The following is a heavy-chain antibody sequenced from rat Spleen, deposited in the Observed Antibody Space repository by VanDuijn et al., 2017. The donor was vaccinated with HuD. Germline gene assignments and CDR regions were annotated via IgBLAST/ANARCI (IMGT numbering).Heavy chain of an antibody. CDR2: IWNTGGT. Sequence: QVQLKESGPGLVQPSQTLSLTCTVAGFSLTSYNVHWVRQPPGKGLEWMGVIWNTGGTRYNPALKSRLSISRDTSKSQVFLKMNSLQTEDTAMYFCARSSRYYYSGAYYFDYWGQGTLVTVSS. J-gene: IGHJ3*01. CDR1: GFSLTSYN. D-gene: IGHD1-1*01. CDR3: ARSSRYYYSGAYYFDY. V-gene: IGHV2-41*01.